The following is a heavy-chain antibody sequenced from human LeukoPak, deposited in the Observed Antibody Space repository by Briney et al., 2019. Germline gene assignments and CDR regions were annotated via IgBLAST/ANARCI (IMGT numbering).Heavy chain of an antibody. Sequence: ASVKVSCKASGYTFTSYGIGWVRQAPGQGLEWMGGIIPIFGTANYAQKFQSRVTITADESTSTAYMELSSLRSEDMAVYYCARDPRSRGGSCYLDYYYYGMDVWGQGTTVTVSS. CDR1: GYTFTSYG. J-gene: IGHJ6*02. D-gene: IGHD2-15*01. CDR2: IIPIFGTA. CDR3: ARDPRSRGGSCYLDYYYYGMDV. V-gene: IGHV1-69*13.